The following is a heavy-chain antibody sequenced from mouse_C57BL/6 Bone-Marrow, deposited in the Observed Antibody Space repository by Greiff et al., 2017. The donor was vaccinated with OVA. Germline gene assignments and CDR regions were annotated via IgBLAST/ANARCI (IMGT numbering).Heavy chain of an antibody. J-gene: IGHJ3*01. CDR1: GFTFSSYT. CDR2: ISGGGGNT. CDR3: ARPYDGYYVAWFAY. Sequence: DVKLVESGGGLVKPGGSLKLSCAASGFTFSSYTMSWVRQTPEKRLEWVATISGGGGNTYYPDSVKGRFTISRDNAKNTLYLQMSSLRSEDTALYYCARPYDGYYVAWFAYWGQGTLVTVSA. D-gene: IGHD2-3*01. V-gene: IGHV5-9*01.